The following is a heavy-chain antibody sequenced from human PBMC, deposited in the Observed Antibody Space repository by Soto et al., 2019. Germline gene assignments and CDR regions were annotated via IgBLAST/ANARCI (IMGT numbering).Heavy chain of an antibody. D-gene: IGHD3-22*01. V-gene: IGHV3-30*18. Sequence: QVQLVECGGGVVQPGRSLRLSCAASGFNFRTYAMHWVRQAPGKGLEWVAVISYDESDKFYADSVKGRFTISKDNSKNTLYLQMNSLRVEDSAVYYCVKSQFSDSGGYPLYSWGQGTLVTVSS. CDR2: ISYDESDK. CDR1: GFNFRTYA. CDR3: VKSQFSDSGGYPLYS. J-gene: IGHJ4*02.